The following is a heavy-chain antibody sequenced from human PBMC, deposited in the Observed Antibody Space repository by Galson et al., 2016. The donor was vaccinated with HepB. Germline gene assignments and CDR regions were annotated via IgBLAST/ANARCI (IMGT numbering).Heavy chain of an antibody. CDR3: ERDREQQLPDYLCYCYGMDV. D-gene: IGHD6-13*01. Sequence: SLRLSCAASGFTSIKYTMHWVRQAPGKGLERVALIPHDGRNIYYADSVKGQFFISRDHSKNTLYLQMNSLSPADTAVYYCERDREQQLPDYLCYCYGMDVWGQGTTVTVSS. V-gene: IGHV3-30*04. J-gene: IGHJ6*02. CDR2: IPHDGRNI. CDR1: GFTSIKYT.